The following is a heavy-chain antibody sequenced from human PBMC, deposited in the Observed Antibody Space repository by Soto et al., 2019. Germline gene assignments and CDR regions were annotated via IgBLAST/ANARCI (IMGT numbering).Heavy chain of an antibody. CDR3: ASEREPTGKNHFAY. CDR1: GYTFTSYG. D-gene: IGHD3-9*01. CDR2: MSAYNGNT. V-gene: IGHV1-18*01. J-gene: IGHJ4*02. Sequence: QVQVVQSGAEVKKPGSSVQVSCKASGYTFTSYGLSWVRQAPGQGLEWIGWMSAYNGNTNYAQKFQDRVTMTRDTSTSTAYLELRSLRSDDTAVYDCASEREPTGKNHFAYGGQGPLVTV.